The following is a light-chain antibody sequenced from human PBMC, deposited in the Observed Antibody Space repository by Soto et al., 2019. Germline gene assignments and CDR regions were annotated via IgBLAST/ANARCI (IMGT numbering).Light chain of an antibody. CDR3: QQRSAVVT. CDR1: QSLSNY. V-gene: IGKV3D-11*02. Sequence: EIVLTQSPASLYLSPGERDTLXCRASQSLSNYLAWYQHKTGQAHRLLIYDASHRAAATPHRFSGSGAGPDFTHTISSLEPEDCAVYYCQQRSAVVTFGQGTRLE. J-gene: IGKJ5*01. CDR2: DAS.